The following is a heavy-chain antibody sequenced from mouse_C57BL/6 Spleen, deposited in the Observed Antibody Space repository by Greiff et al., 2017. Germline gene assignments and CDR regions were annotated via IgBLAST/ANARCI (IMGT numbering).Heavy chain of an antibody. V-gene: IGHV1-26*01. CDR3: SRWNDEYDY. D-gene: IGHD2-3*01. J-gene: IGHJ2*01. CDR1: GYTFTDYY. Sequence: EVQLQQSGPELVKPGASVKISCKASGYTFTDYYMNWVKQSHGKSLEWIGDINPNNGGTSYNQKFKGKATLTVDKSSSTAYMELRSLTSEDSAVYYCSRWNDEYDYWGQGTTLTVSS. CDR2: INPNNGGT.